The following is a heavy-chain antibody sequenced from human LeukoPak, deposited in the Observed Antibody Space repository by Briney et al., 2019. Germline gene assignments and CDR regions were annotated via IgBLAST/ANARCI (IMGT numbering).Heavy chain of an antibody. CDR3: ARSSYSSSSSV. CDR1: GFTFNNYW. J-gene: IGHJ3*01. D-gene: IGHD6-6*01. CDR2: INSDGSEG. V-gene: IGHV3-7*03. Sequence: PGGSLRLSCAASGFTFNNYWMSWSRQAPGKGLEWVASINSDGSEGYYADVVKGRFTISRDNAKNSLYLQINSLRAEDTAVYYCARSSYSSSSSVWGQGTMVTVSS.